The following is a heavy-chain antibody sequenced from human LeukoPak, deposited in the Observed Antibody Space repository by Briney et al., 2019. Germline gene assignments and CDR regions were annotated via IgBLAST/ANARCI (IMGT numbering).Heavy chain of an antibody. Sequence: GGSLKISCQGSGYSFTSYWIGWVRPVPGKGLEWRGIIYPGDAESRYSPSFQGQVTISADKSISTAYLQWSSLKASDTAIYYCARSGNYYGAFDIWGQGTMVTVSS. J-gene: IGHJ3*02. CDR1: GYSFTSYW. CDR2: IYPGDAES. D-gene: IGHD1-26*01. V-gene: IGHV5-51*01. CDR3: ARSGNYYGAFDI.